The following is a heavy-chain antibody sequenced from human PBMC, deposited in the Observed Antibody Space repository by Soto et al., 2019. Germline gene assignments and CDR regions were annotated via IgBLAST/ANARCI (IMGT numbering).Heavy chain of an antibody. CDR3: ARDYYGSEGMDV. J-gene: IGHJ6*02. D-gene: IGHD3-10*01. CDR2: IYYSGST. V-gene: IGHV4-59*01. CDR1: GGSISSYY. Sequence: SETLSLTCTVSGGSISSYYWSWIRQPPGKGLEWIGYIYYSGSTNYNPSLKSRVTISVDTSKNQFSLKLSSVTAADTAVYYCARDYYGSEGMDVWGQGTTVTVSS.